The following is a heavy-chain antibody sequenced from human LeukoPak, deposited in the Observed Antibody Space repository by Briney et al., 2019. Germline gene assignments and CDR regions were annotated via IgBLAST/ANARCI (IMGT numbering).Heavy chain of an antibody. D-gene: IGHD3-16*02. V-gene: IGHV1-46*01. Sequence: GASVKVSCKASGYTFTSYYMHWVRQAPGQGLEWMGIINPSGGSTSYAQKFQGRVTMTRDMSTSTVYMELSSLRSDDTAVYYCARRELSFDNWFDPWGQGTLVTVSS. CDR3: ARRELSFDNWFDP. J-gene: IGHJ5*02. CDR1: GYTFTSYY. CDR2: INPSGGST.